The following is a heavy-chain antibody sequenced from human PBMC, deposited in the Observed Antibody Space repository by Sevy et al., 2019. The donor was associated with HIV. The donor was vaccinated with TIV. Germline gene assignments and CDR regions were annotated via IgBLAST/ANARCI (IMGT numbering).Heavy chain of an antibody. CDR2: ITGSGGAT. Sequence: GGSLRLSCAASGFTFNTYAMSWVRQAPGKGLEWVSSITGSGGATYYAASVRGRFTISRDNSKNTVYLLTPSLGVDDTAVYYCARGGLELPLFDYWGQGTLVTVSS. V-gene: IGHV3-23*01. CDR3: ARGGLELPLFDY. D-gene: IGHD1-7*01. CDR1: GFTFNTYA. J-gene: IGHJ4*02.